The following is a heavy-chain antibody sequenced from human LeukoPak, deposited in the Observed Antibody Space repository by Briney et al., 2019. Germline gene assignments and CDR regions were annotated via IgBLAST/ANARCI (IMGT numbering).Heavy chain of an antibody. J-gene: IGHJ5*02. V-gene: IGHV1-69*01. CDR1: GGTFRSYA. Sequence: SVKVSCKASGGTFRSYAISWVRQAPGQGLEWMGGIIPIFGTANYAQKFQGRVTITADESTSTAYMELSSLRSEDTAVYYCARSIAAAGNWFDPWGQGTLVTVSS. D-gene: IGHD6-13*01. CDR2: IIPIFGTA. CDR3: ARSIAAAGNWFDP.